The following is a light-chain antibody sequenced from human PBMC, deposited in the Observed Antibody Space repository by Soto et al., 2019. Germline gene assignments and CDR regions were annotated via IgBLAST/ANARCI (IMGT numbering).Light chain of an antibody. J-gene: IGLJ1*01. CDR1: SSNIGAGYD. CDR3: KSHDSSLSGYYV. V-gene: IGLV1-40*01. Sequence: QSVLTQPPSVSGAPGQRVTISCTGSSSNIGAGYDVHWYQQLPGTAPKLLIYGNSNRPSGVPDRFSGSKSGTSASLAITALQAEDEADYYSKSHDSSLSGYYVFGTGTKGTVL. CDR2: GNS.